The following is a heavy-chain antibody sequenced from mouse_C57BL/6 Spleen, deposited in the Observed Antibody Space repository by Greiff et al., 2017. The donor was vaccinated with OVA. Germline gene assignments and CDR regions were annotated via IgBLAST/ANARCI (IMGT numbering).Heavy chain of an antibody. V-gene: IGHV1-26*01. CDR1: GYTFTDYY. CDR2: INPNNGGT. CDR3: ASSPYYGSSYLYAMDY. Sequence: EVQLQQSGPELVKPGASVKISCKASGYTFTDYYMNWVKQSHGKSLEWIGDINPNNGGTSYNQKFKGKATLTVDKSSSTAYMELRSLTSEDSAVYYCASSPYYGSSYLYAMDYWGQGTSVTVSS. D-gene: IGHD1-1*01. J-gene: IGHJ4*01.